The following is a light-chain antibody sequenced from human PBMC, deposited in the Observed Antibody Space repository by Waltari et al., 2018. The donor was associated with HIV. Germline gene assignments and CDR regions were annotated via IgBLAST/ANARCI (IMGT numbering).Light chain of an antibody. Sequence: QSVLTQPPSVSAASGQKVTISCSGSSSNIGNNFVSWYQQLPGIAPKLLIYDNTKRPSGNPDRFSGSKSGTSATLAITGLQTGDEADYYCGTWDGSPNVWVFGGGTKVTV. CDR3: GTWDGSPNVWV. CDR1: SSNIGNNF. J-gene: IGLJ3*02. CDR2: DNT. V-gene: IGLV1-51*01.